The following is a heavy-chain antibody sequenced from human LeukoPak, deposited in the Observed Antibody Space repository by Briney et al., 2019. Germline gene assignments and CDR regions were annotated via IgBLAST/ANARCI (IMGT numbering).Heavy chain of an antibody. D-gene: IGHD3-3*01. V-gene: IGHV1-69-2*01. CDR3: ATGMGFWSGYYTELFDY. CDR1: GYTFTDYY. CDR2: VDPEDGET. J-gene: IGHJ4*02. Sequence: GASVKVSCKASGYTFTDYYMHWVQQAPGKGLEWMGRVDPEDGETIYAEKFQGRVTITADTSTDTAYMELSSLRSEDTAVYYCATGMGFWSGYYTELFDYWGQGTLVTVSS.